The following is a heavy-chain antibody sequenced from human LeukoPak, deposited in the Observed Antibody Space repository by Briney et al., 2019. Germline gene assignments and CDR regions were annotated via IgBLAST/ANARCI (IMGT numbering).Heavy chain of an antibody. CDR1: GGSISSSNYY. J-gene: IGHJ4*02. V-gene: IGHV4-39*01. CDR3: AVLYDFWSGYFDY. D-gene: IGHD3-3*01. Sequence: SETLSLTCTVSGGSISSSNYYWGWIRQPPGKGLEWIGSIYHTGSSYYNPSLRSRVTISVDTSKNQFSLKLSSVTAADTAVYYCAVLYDFWSGYFDYWGQGTLVTVSS. CDR2: IYHTGSS.